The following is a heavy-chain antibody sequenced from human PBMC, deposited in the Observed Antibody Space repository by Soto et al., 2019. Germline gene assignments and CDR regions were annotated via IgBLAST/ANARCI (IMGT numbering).Heavy chain of an antibody. V-gene: IGHV4-34*01. Sequence: SETLSLTCAVYGGSFSGYYWSWIRQPPGKGLEWIGEINHSGSTNYNPSLKSRVTISVDTTKNQFSLKLSALTAADTAVYYCARGRVTGDAFDIWGQGTMVTVSS. D-gene: IGHD7-27*01. J-gene: IGHJ3*02. CDR2: INHSGST. CDR3: ARGRVTGDAFDI. CDR1: GGSFSGYY.